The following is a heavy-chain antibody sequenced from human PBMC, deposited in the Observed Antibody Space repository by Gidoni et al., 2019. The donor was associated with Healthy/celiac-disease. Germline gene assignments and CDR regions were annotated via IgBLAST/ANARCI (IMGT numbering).Heavy chain of an antibody. D-gene: IGHD2-2*01. CDR1: GFTFSSYG. Sequence: QVQLVESGGGVVQPGGSLRLSCAASGFTFSSYGMHWVRQAPGKGLEWVAFIRYDGSNKYYADSVKGRFTISRDNSKNTLYLQMNSLRAEDTAVYYCAKDGPAARRQSPFDYWGQGTLVTVSS. J-gene: IGHJ4*02. CDR3: AKDGPAARRQSPFDY. CDR2: IRYDGSNK. V-gene: IGHV3-30*02.